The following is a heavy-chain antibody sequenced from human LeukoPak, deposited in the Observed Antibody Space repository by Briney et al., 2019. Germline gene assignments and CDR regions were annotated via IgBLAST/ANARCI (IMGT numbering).Heavy chain of an antibody. Sequence: SETLSLTCNVSGASVSSGSYYWSWIRQPPGKGLEWIGYIYYSGSTNYNPSLKSRVTISVDTSKNQFSLKLSSVTAADTAVYYCARAPYYYDSSGYYTFLYYGMDVWGQGTTVTVSS. D-gene: IGHD3-22*01. V-gene: IGHV4-61*01. CDR3: ARAPYYYDSSGYYTFLYYGMDV. J-gene: IGHJ6*02. CDR1: GASVSSGSYY. CDR2: IYYSGST.